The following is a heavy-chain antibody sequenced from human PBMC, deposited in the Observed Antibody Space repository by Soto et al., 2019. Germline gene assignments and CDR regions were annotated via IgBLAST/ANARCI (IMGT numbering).Heavy chain of an antibody. CDR3: TRDYYDSSGYPTPVLDY. J-gene: IGHJ4*02. V-gene: IGHV3-49*03. CDR1: GFTFGDYA. Sequence: PGGSLRLSCTASGFTFGDYAMSWFRQAPGKGLEWVGFIRSKAYGGTTEYAASVKGRFTISRDDSKSIAYLQMNSLKTEDTAVYYCTRDYYDSSGYPTPVLDYWGQGTLVTVS. CDR2: IRSKAYGGTT. D-gene: IGHD3-22*01.